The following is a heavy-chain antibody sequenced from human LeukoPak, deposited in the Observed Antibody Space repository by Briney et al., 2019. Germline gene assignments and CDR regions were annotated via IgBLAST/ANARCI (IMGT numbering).Heavy chain of an antibody. CDR1: GYSFTSYW. D-gene: IGHD3-9*01. J-gene: IGHJ3*02. CDR2: IYPGDSDT. CDR3: AGFFLTGYYLDAFDI. V-gene: IGHV5-51*01. Sequence: GESLKISCKGSGYSFTSYWIGWVRQMPGKGLEWMGIIYPGDSDTRYSPSFQGQVTISADKSISTAYLQWSSLKASDTAMYYCAGFFLTGYYLDAFDIWGQGTMVTVSS.